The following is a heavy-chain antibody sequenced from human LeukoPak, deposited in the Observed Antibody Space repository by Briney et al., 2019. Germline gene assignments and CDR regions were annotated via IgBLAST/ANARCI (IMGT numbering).Heavy chain of an antibody. D-gene: IGHD3-16*02. V-gene: IGHV3-30*04. CDR1: GFTFNKYP. Sequence: GSLRLSCAVSGFTFNKYPMHWVRQAPGKGLQWVAVISYDGINTYLADSVKGRFTISRDNSKNMLFLQMNSLRTEDTAIYYCARDRYTENYFDAFDIWGQGAMVTVSS. J-gene: IGHJ3*02. CDR3: ARDRYTENYFDAFDI. CDR2: ISYDGINT.